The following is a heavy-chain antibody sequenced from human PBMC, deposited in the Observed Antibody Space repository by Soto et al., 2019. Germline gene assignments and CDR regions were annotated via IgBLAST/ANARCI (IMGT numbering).Heavy chain of an antibody. V-gene: IGHV4-59*01. CDR2: IYYSGST. CDR1: GGSISSYY. J-gene: IGHJ5*02. D-gene: IGHD6-13*01. Sequence: TSETLSLTCTVSGGSISSYYWSWIRQPPGKGLEWIGYIYYSGSTNYNPSLKSRVTISVDTSKNRFSLKLSSVTAADTAVYYCARVLREVWQKLDWFDPWGQGTLVTVSS. CDR3: ARVLREVWQKLDWFDP.